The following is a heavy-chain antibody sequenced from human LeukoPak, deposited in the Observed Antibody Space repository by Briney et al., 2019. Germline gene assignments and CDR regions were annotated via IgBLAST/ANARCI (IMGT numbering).Heavy chain of an antibody. CDR1: GYTFINYG. CDR3: ARLSTNSRVGGYHPQWYFDL. CDR2: ISGYNGNT. Sequence: GASVKVSCKASGYTFINYGFSWVRQAPGQGLEWMGWISGYNGNTNYLQRFQGRVTMTTDTSTNTVYMELRSLRSDDTAVYYCARLSTNSRVGGYHPQWYFDLWGRGTLVTVSS. V-gene: IGHV1-18*04. J-gene: IGHJ2*01. D-gene: IGHD2/OR15-2a*01.